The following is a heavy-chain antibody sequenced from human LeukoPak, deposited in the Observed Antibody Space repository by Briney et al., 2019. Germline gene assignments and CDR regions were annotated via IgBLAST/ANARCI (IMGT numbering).Heavy chain of an antibody. D-gene: IGHD3-10*01. J-gene: IGHJ4*02. CDR2: IRHDGSKQ. Sequence: GESPRLSCAASGFTFSTYGMHWVRQAPGKGLEWVAFIRHDGSKQFYTDSVKARFTISRDNSKNTMYLQMSGLRAEDTAMYYCAKDISYEYNSGSNPDHWGQGTQVTVSS. CDR1: GFTFSTYG. CDR3: AKDISYEYNSGSNPDH. V-gene: IGHV3-30*02.